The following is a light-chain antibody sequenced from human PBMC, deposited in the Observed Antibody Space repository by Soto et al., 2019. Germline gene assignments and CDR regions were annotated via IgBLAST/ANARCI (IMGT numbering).Light chain of an antibody. V-gene: IGLV1-47*01. J-gene: IGLJ2*01. CDR3: AAWDDSLSVVV. Sequence: QTVVTQPPSASGTPGQRVTISCSGSSSNIGSNYVYWYQQLPGTAPKLLIYRNNQRPSGVPDRFSGSKSGTSASLAISGLRSEDEGDYYCAAWDDSLSVVVFGGVTTLTVL. CDR1: SSNIGSNY. CDR2: RNN.